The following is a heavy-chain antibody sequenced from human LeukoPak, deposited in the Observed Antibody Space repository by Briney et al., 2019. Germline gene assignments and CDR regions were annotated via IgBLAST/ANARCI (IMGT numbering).Heavy chain of an antibody. CDR2: IIPIFGTA. D-gene: IGHD3-10*02. J-gene: IGHJ4*02. CDR3: ARGITMSSSFDY. Sequence: ASVRVSCKASGGTFSSYAISLVRQAPGQGLEWMGGIIPIFGTANYAQKFQGRVTITTDESTSTAYMELSSLRSEDTAVYYCARGITMSSSFDYWGQGTLVTVSS. CDR1: GGTFSSYA. V-gene: IGHV1-69*05.